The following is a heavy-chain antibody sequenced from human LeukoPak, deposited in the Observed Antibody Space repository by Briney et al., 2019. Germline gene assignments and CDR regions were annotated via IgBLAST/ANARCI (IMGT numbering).Heavy chain of an antibody. CDR1: GFIFSSHA. CDR2: ISHDGNNQ. V-gene: IGHV3-30-3*01. J-gene: IGHJ4*02. CDR3: ARVGSRYCSGANCYDGF. D-gene: IGHD2-15*01. Sequence: GGSLRLSCAASGFIFSSHAMHWVRQAPGKGLEWVAFISHDGNNQYYADSVKGRFTISRDNSKNTLYLQMNNLRAEDTAIYYCARVGSRYCSGANCYDGFWGQGTLVSVSS.